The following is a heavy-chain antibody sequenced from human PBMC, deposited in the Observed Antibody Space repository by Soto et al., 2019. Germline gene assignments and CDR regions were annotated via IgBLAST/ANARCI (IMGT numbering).Heavy chain of an antibody. CDR3: AYVGGYSTGDYSFDF. CDR1: GYTFTSYG. Sequence: ASVKVYCKTSGYTFTSYGIGWVRQDPGQGLEWMGWISAYNGNTNYAPQLQGRLTMTTDTSTKTAYMELTNLKLDDTALYYCAYVGGYSTGDYSFDFWGQGTPVTVS. V-gene: IGHV1-18*04. J-gene: IGHJ4*02. D-gene: IGHD5-18*01. CDR2: ISAYNGNT.